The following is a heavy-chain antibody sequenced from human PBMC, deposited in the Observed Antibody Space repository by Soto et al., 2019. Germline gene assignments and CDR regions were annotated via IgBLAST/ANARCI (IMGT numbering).Heavy chain of an antibody. CDR3: ARVRNYYDSSGFYYDYCFFDL. D-gene: IGHD3-22*01. CDR2: INYSGRT. CDR1: GGSISSGDYY. V-gene: IGHV4-30-4*01. Sequence: QVQLQESGPGLVKPSQTLSLTCTVSGGSISSGDYYWSWIRQPPGKGLEWVGSINYSGRTSYKPSLNSRVTISVDTSKNQFSLKLSSVTAADTAVYYCARVRNYYDSSGFYYDYCFFDLWGRGTLVTVSS. J-gene: IGHJ2*01.